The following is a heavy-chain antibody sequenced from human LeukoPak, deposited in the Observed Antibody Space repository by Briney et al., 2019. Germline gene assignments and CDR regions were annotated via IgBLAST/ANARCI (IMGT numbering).Heavy chain of an antibody. J-gene: IGHJ4*02. CDR3: AGGGDSSGFYYYFDS. CDR1: GGSISSGGYY. Sequence: PSETLSLTCTVSGGSISSGGYYWSWIRQHPGKGLEWIGYIYYSGSTYYNPSLKSRVTISVDTSKNQFSLKLSSVTAADTAVYYCAGGGDSSGFYYYFDSWGQGTLVTVSS. V-gene: IGHV4-31*03. D-gene: IGHD3-22*01. CDR2: IYYSGST.